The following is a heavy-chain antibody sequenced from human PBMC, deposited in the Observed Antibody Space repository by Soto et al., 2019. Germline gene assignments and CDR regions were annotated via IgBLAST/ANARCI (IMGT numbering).Heavy chain of an antibody. CDR2: IYYSGST. Sequence: SETLSLTCTVSGGSISSGDYYWSWIRQPPGKGLEWIGNIYYSGSTHDNSSLKSRVAISLDTSQNQFSLKLSSVTAADTAVYYCARARRSSTWYSGFDYWGQGTPVTVSS. CDR3: ARARRSSTWYSGFDY. V-gene: IGHV4-30-4*01. CDR1: GGSISSGDYY. J-gene: IGHJ4*02. D-gene: IGHD6-13*01.